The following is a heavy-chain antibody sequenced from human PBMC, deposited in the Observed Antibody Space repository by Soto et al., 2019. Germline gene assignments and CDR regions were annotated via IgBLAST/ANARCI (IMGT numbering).Heavy chain of an antibody. V-gene: IGHV1-58*01. CDR2: IVVGSGNT. D-gene: IGHD3-22*01. CDR1: GFTLTSSA. Sequence: GASVKVCCKASGFTLTSSAVQWVRQDNGQRLEWIGWIVVGSGNTNYAQKFQERVTITRDMSTSTAYMELSSLRADDTALYYCARGGSYYYDRGPYQGPQYFDYWGQGTLVTVSS. J-gene: IGHJ4*02. CDR3: ARGGSYYYDRGPYQGPQYFDY.